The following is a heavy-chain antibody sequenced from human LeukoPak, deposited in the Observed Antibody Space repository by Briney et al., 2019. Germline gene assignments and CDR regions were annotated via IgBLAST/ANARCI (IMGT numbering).Heavy chain of an antibody. CDR3: ARDGSFGRDV. CDR1: GFTFDDYT. V-gene: IGHV3-43*01. Sequence: GGSLRLSCVASGFTFDDYTLHWVRQAPGKGLEWVSLITWDGGSTYYADSVKGRFTISRDNSKKTVYLQMNSLRVEDTGVYYCARDGSFGRDVWGQGTTVTVSS. J-gene: IGHJ6*02. D-gene: IGHD6-19*01. CDR2: ITWDGGST.